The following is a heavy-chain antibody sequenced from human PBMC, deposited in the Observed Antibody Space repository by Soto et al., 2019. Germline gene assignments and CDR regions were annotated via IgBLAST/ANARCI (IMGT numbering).Heavy chain of an antibody. CDR1: GFTVMSRY. J-gene: IGHJ4*03. V-gene: IGHV3-53*01. Sequence: LILSCASSGFTVMSRYMSGVGQAPGKGLEWVAIIYSVGSTYYAYSVNCRFTISRDNSKNTLYLQMNSLRAEDTAVYYCASGRGLLPDSNWGQGTLVTVSS. CDR3: ASGRGLLPDSN. CDR2: IYSVGST. D-gene: IGHD1-26*01.